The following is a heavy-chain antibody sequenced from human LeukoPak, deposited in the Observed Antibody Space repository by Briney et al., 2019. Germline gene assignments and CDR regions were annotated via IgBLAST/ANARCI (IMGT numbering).Heavy chain of an antibody. D-gene: IGHD2-21*02. V-gene: IGHV1-2*02. CDR1: GYTFTGYY. CDR3: ARAVGAYCGGDCYSGYDAFDI. CDR2: INPNSGGT. Sequence: GASVKVSCKASGYTFTGYYMHWVRQAPGQGLEWMGWINPNSGGTNYAQKFQGRVTMTRDTSISTAYMELSRLRSDDTAVYYCARAVGAYCGGDCYSGYDAFDIWGQGTMVTVSS. J-gene: IGHJ3*02.